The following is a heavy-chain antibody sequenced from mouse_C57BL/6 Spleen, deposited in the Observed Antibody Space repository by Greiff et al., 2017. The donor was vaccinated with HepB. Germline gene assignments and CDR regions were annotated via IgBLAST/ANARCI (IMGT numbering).Heavy chain of an antibody. CDR1: GYAFSSYW. Sequence: QVQLKQSGAELVKPGASVKISCKASGYAFSSYWMNWVKQRPGKGLEWIGQIYPGDGDTNYNGKFKGKATLTADKSSSTAYMQLSSLTSEDSAVYFCARLDGSSYWYFDVWGTGTTVTVSS. V-gene: IGHV1-80*01. CDR3: ARLDGSSYWYFDV. J-gene: IGHJ1*03. D-gene: IGHD1-1*01. CDR2: IYPGDGDT.